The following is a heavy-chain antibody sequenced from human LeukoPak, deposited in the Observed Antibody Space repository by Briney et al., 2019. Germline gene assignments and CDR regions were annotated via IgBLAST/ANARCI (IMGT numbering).Heavy chain of an antibody. J-gene: IGHJ4*02. CDR3: ARDQQVGGNYYYLDY. D-gene: IGHD3-10*01. V-gene: IGHV3-30*04. CDR1: GCSFSDYS. CDR2: ISYDGHYK. Sequence: GGSLRLSCAASGCSFSDYSMHWVRQAPGKGLEWVAFISYDGHYKYYADSVNGRFTISRDNSKNTLYLQMNSLRPEDTAVYFCARDQQVGGNYYYLDYWGQGTLVTVSS.